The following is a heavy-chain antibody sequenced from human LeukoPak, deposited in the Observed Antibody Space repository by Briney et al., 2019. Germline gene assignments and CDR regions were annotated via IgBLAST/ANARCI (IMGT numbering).Heavy chain of an antibody. D-gene: IGHD5-12*01. J-gene: IGHJ4*02. Sequence: GGSLRLSCAASGFTVSSYWMSWVRQAPGKGLEWVANIKQDGCETYYVDSVKGRFTISRDNAKNSLYLQMNSLRAEDTAVYYCARDGYPPLFDYWGQGTLVTVSS. CDR1: GFTVSSYW. CDR3: ARDGYPPLFDY. V-gene: IGHV3-7*01. CDR2: IKQDGCET.